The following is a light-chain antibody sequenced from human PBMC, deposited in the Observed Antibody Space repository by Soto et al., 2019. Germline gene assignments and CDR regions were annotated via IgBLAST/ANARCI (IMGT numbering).Light chain of an antibody. CDR2: TAS. J-gene: IGKJ1*01. Sequence: DIQMAQSPSSLSASVGDRVTITCRASQNINNYLNWYQQKPGQAPKLLISTASSLRSGVPSRFSGSRSGTDFTLTITNLVFDDVATYYCQQSYDPPRTFGQGTKVDIK. CDR1: QNINNY. CDR3: QQSYDPPRT. V-gene: IGKV1-39*01.